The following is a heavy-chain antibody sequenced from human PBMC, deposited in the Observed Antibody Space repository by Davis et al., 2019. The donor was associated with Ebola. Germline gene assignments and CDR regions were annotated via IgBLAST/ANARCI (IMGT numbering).Heavy chain of an antibody. D-gene: IGHD1-1*01. V-gene: IGHV1-2*04. J-gene: IGHJ5*02. CDR2: FNPNSGGT. CDR3: ARDGTRNWFDP. CDR1: GYTFTGYY. Sequence: AASVKVSCKASGYTFTGYYMHWVRQAPGQGLEWMGWFNPNSGGTNYAQKFQGWVTMTRDTSISTAYMELSRLRSDDTAVYYCARDGTRNWFDPWGQGTLVTVSS.